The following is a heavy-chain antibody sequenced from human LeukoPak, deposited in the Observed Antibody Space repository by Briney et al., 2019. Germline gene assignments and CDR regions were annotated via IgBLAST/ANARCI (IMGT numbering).Heavy chain of an antibody. D-gene: IGHD3-10*01. Sequence: PSETLSLTCTVSGDSISTYYWSWIGQPPGKGLDWIGYIYYRVTSDYNPSLKSRVTMSVDMSTRQISLKLSSVTAADTAVYYCARAVGGDGSGSLWGPGTLVTVSS. CDR2: IYYRVTS. J-gene: IGHJ4*02. CDR3: ARAVGGDGSGSL. CDR1: GDSISTYY. V-gene: IGHV4-59*01.